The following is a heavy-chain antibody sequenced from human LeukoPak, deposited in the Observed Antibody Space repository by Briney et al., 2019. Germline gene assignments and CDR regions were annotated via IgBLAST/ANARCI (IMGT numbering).Heavy chain of an antibody. Sequence: GGPLRLSCAASGFTFSSYGMHWVRQAPGKGLEWVAFIRYDGSNKYYADSVKGRFTISRDNSKNTLYLQMNSLRAEDTAVYYCAKDHHVWDSSGYYPDAFDIWGQGTMVTVSS. D-gene: IGHD3-22*01. V-gene: IGHV3-30*02. CDR2: IRYDGSNK. J-gene: IGHJ3*02. CDR3: AKDHHVWDSSGYYPDAFDI. CDR1: GFTFSSYG.